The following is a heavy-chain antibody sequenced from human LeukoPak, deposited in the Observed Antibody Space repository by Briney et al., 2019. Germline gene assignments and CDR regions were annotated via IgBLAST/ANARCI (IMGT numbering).Heavy chain of an antibody. V-gene: IGHV1-69*04. CDR1: GGTFSSYA. J-gene: IGHJ4*02. CDR3: ARGTYCSGGSCYSPPYYFDY. CDR2: IIPILGIA. D-gene: IGHD2-15*01. Sequence: SVKVSCKASGGTFSSYAISWVRQAPGQGLEWMGRIIPILGIANYAQKFQGRVTITADNSPSTAYMELSSLRSEDTAVYYCARGTYCSGGSCYSPPYYFDYWGQGTLVTVSS.